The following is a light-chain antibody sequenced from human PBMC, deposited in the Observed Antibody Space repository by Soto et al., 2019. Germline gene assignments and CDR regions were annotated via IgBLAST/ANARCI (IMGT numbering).Light chain of an antibody. Sequence: EIMLTQSPGTLSLSPGERATLSCRASQSVSSSYLAWYQQKPGQAPRLLIYGASSRATGIPDRFSGSGSGAEYTLTISSLQSEDFAVYYCQQYDKWPRTFGQGTKADNK. V-gene: IGKV3-20*01. CDR3: QQYDKWPRT. CDR1: QSVSSSY. J-gene: IGKJ1*01. CDR2: GAS.